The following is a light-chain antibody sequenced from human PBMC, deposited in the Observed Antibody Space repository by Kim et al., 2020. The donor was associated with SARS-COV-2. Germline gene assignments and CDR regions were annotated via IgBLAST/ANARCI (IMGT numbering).Light chain of an antibody. J-gene: IGKJ2*01. CDR1: QSIRNY. CDR2: TAS. Sequence: DIQMTQSPSSLSASVGDRVTITCRASQSIRNYLNWYQQKPGKAPKLLISTASSFHSGDPSRVSGSGSGTDFTLTINNLQPEDFATYYCQQTFNSPTTFGQGTSLEIK. V-gene: IGKV1-39*01. CDR3: QQTFNSPTT.